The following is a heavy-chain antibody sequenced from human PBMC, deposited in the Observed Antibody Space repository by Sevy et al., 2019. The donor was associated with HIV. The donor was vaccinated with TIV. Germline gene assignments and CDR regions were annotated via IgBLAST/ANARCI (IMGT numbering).Heavy chain of an antibody. V-gene: IGHV3-48*01. CDR2: ISSSSTTI. CDR1: GFTFSTYS. CDR3: ARDGAVIAIGRRDYMDV. D-gene: IGHD2-21*01. Sequence: GGSLRLSCAASGFTFSTYSMNWVRQAPGKGLEWVSYISSSSTTIYYADSVKGRFTISRDNAKNSLYLQMNSLRAEDTAVYYCARDGAVIAIGRRDYMDVWGKGTTVTVSS. J-gene: IGHJ6*03.